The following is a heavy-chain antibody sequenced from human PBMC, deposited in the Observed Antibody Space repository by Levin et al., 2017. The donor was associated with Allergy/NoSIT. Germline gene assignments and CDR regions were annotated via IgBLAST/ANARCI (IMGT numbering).Heavy chain of an antibody. Sequence: GGSLRLSCAASGFTFSSYSMNWVRQAPGKGLEWVSYISSSSSTIYYADSVKGRFTISRDNAKNSLYLQMNSLRAEDTAVYYCARVSSCSGGSCAHFDYWGQGTLVTVSS. D-gene: IGHD2-15*01. J-gene: IGHJ4*02. CDR1: GFTFSSYS. V-gene: IGHV3-48*01. CDR3: ARVSSCSGGSCAHFDY. CDR2: ISSSSSTI.